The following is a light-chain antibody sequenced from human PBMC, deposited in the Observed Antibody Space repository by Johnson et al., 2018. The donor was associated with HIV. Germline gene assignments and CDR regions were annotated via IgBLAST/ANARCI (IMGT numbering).Light chain of an antibody. CDR3: VTWNSSLSVQNYV. V-gene: IGLV1-51*01. J-gene: IGLJ1*01. CDR2: DNN. Sequence: QSVLTQPPSVSAAPGQKVTISCSGSSSNIGNNYVSWYQQLPGTAPKLLIYDNNKRPSGIPDRFSGSKSGTSATLGITGLQTGDEADYYLVTWNSSLSVQNYVFGTGTKVTVV. CDR1: SSNIGNNY.